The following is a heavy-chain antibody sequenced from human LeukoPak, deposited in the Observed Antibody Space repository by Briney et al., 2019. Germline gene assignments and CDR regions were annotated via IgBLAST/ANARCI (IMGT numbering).Heavy chain of an antibody. CDR1: GGTFSSYA. Sequence: SVKVSCKASGGTFSSYAISWVRQAPGQGLEWMGGIIPIFGTANYAQKFQDRVTITADESTSTAYMELSSLRSEDTAVYYCAREGGPRSSSWYYYYGMDVWGQGTTVTVSS. CDR2: IIPIFGTA. J-gene: IGHJ6*02. V-gene: IGHV1-69*13. CDR3: AREGGPRSSSWYYYYGMDV. D-gene: IGHD6-13*01.